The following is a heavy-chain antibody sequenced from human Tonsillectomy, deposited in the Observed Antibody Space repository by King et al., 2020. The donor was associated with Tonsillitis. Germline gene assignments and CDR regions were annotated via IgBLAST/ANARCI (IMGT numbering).Heavy chain of an antibody. CDR2: LNWNVVKT. V-gene: IGHV3-20*04. CDR3: ARGYASSDY. CDR1: GFTFDDYD. J-gene: IGHJ4*02. Sequence: VQLVESGGGVVRPGGSLRLSCAASGFTFDDYDMNWVRQPPGKGLEWVSGLNWNVVKTGYGDSVKGRFTISRDNANNSLYLQMNSLRAEDTALYYCARGYASSDYWGQGTLVTVSS. D-gene: IGHD5-18*01.